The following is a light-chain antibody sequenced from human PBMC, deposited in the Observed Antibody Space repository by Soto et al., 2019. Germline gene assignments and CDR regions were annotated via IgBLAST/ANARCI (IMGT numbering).Light chain of an antibody. CDR1: QDVSQW. V-gene: IGKV1-5*03. CDR3: QQYDSDSYT. J-gene: IGKJ2*01. CDR2: KAS. Sequence: DIQMTQSPSTLSASVGDRVIITCRASQDVSQWLAWYQQKPGKAPTLLIYKASQLESGVPSRFSGRGSGTEFTLTIRDLQPDDFATYFCQQYDSDSYTFGQGTKLDIK.